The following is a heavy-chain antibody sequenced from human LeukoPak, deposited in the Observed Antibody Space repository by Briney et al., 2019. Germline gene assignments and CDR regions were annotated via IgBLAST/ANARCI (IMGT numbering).Heavy chain of an antibody. CDR1: RFTFNSYA. Sequence: PGGSLRLSCAASRFTFNSYAMSWVRQAPGKGLEWVSVIGGSNGITFYVGSVKGRFTISRDNSKDTLYLQMNSLRAEDTAVYYCAKVADSSGWHNSIFDYWGQGTLVTVSS. J-gene: IGHJ4*02. D-gene: IGHD6-19*01. CDR3: AKVADSSGWHNSIFDY. CDR2: IGGSNGIT. V-gene: IGHV3-23*01.